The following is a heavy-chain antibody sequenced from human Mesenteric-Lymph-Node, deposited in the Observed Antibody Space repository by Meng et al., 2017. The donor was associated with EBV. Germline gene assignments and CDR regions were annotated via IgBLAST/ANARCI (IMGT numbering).Heavy chain of an antibody. CDR3: ARERRVG. CDR2: INTDGTST. Sequence: EVQVVEAGGQVVQPGGSLGLSCAASGFTFSNYWMHWVRQAPGKGLVWVSRINTDGTSTYYADSVKGRFTISRDNAKNTLYLQMNSLRAEDTAMYYCARERRVGWGQGTLVTVSS. V-gene: IGHV3-74*01. CDR1: GFTFSNYW. J-gene: IGHJ4*02.